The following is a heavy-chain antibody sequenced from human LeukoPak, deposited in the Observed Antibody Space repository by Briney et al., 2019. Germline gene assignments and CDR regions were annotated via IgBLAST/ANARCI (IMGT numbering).Heavy chain of an antibody. J-gene: IGHJ5*02. V-gene: IGHV1-8*01. CDR1: GYTFTNYD. D-gene: IGHD3-3*01. Sequence: GASVKVSCKASGYTFTNYDINWVRQAPGQGLEWMGWMNPNSGNTGYAQKFQGRVTMTRNTSISTAYMELSSLRFEDTAVYYCARSVDFWSGYAENWFDPWGQGTLGTVSS. CDR3: ARSVDFWSGYAENWFDP. CDR2: MNPNSGNT.